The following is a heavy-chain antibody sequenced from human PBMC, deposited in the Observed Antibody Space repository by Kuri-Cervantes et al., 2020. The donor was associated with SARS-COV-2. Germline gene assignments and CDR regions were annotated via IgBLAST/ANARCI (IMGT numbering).Heavy chain of an antibody. V-gene: IGHV3-21*01. CDR2: ISSSSSYI. CDR1: GFTFSSYS. CDR3: ARRYYDFWSGYSNAFDI. J-gene: IGHJ3*02. Sequence: GGSLRLSCAASGFTFSSYSMNWVRQAPGKGLEWVSSISSSSSYIYYADSVKGRFTISRDNAKNSLYLQMNSLRAEDTAVYYCARRYYDFWSGYSNAFDIWGQGTMVTVSS. D-gene: IGHD3-3*01.